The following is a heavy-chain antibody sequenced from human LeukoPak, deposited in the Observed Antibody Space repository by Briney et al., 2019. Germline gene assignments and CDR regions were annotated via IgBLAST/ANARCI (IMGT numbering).Heavy chain of an antibody. CDR1: GFTFSSYA. J-gene: IGHJ4*02. Sequence: GGSLRLSCAASGFTFSSYAMSWVRQAPGKGLEWVSAISGSGGSTYYADSVKGRFTISRDNSKNTLYLQMNSLRAEDTAVYYCAKDLKVRGVNSADYWGQGTLVIVSS. CDR3: AKDLKVRGVNSADY. D-gene: IGHD3-10*01. CDR2: ISGSGGST. V-gene: IGHV3-23*01.